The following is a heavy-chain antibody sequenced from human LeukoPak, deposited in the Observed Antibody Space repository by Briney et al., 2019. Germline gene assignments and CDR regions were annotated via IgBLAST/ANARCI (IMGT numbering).Heavy chain of an antibody. Sequence: GESLKISCKGSGYSFTSYWIAWVRQMPGKGLEWMGIIYPGDSDTRCSPSFQGQVTISADRSISTAYPQWSSLKASDTAMYYCARRKGVNWFDPWGQGTLVTVSS. CDR1: GYSFTSYW. D-gene: IGHD3-10*01. CDR3: ARRKGVNWFDP. J-gene: IGHJ5*02. V-gene: IGHV5-51*01. CDR2: IYPGDSDT.